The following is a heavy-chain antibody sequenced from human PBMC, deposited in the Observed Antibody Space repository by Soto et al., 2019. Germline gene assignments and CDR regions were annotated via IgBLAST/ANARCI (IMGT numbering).Heavy chain of an antibody. D-gene: IGHD3-10*01. CDR2: IYRSGST. J-gene: IGHJ4*02. CDR1: GGSIGSGDSY. Sequence: QLNLQESGPGLGNPSQTLSLTCTVFGGSIGSGDSYWSWIRQHPGKGLEWIGYIYRSGSTYYNPSLTSRVTMSVDRSKIQCSLKLSSVTAADTAVYYCARDFDDSGTSYFDYWGQGILVTVSS. V-gene: IGHV4-31*03. CDR3: ARDFDDSGTSYFDY.